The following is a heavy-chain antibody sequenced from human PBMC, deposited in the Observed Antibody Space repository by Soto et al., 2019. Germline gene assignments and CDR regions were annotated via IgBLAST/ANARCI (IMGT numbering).Heavy chain of an antibody. V-gene: IGHV1-69*13. J-gene: IGHJ4*02. CDR3: ARADTAMVNWFDY. Sequence: SVKVSCKAFGGTFSSYAISWVRQAPGQGLEWMGGIIPIFGTANYAQKFQGRVTITADESTSTAYMELSSLRSEDTAVYYCARADTAMVNWFDYWGQGTLVTVSS. CDR1: GGTFSSYA. D-gene: IGHD5-18*01. CDR2: IIPIFGTA.